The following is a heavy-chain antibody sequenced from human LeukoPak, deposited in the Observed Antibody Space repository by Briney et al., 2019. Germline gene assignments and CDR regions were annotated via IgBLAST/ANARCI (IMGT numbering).Heavy chain of an antibody. CDR1: GYTLTELS. CDR3: ATNGPVYYYMDV. Sequence: GASVKVSCKVSGYTLTELSMHWVRQAPGKGLEWMGGFDPEDGETIYAQKFQGRVTMTEDTSTDTAYMELSSLRSEDTAVYYCATNGPVYYYMDVWGKGTTVTVSS. J-gene: IGHJ6*03. V-gene: IGHV1-24*01. CDR2: FDPEDGET.